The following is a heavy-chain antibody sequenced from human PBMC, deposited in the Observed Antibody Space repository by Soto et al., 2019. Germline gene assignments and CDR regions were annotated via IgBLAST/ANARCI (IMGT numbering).Heavy chain of an antibody. D-gene: IGHD3-3*01. Sequence: ASVKVSCKASGYTFNRYYMHWVRQAPGQGLEWMGMINPSGTITSYAQKFQGRVTMARDTSTSTLYMDLSSLTSEDTAVYYCTRRSFLEWSYMDVWGQGTTVTVSS. CDR1: GYTFNRYY. J-gene: IGHJ6*02. CDR2: INPSGTIT. CDR3: TRRSFLEWSYMDV. V-gene: IGHV1-46*02.